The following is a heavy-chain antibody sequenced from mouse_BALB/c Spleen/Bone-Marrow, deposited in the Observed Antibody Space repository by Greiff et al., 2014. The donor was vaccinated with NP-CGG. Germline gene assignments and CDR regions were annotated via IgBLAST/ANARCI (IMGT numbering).Heavy chain of an antibody. CDR1: GYTFTSYW. CDR3: ARSYYGRAMDY. CDR2: IAPGSGST. Sequence: DLVKPGASVKLSCKASGYTFTSYWLNWIKQRPGQGLEWIGRIAPGSGSTYYDEMFKGKATLTVDTSSSIAYIQLSSLSSEYSAVYFCARSYYGRAMDYWGQGTSVTVSS. D-gene: IGHD1-1*01. J-gene: IGHJ4*01. V-gene: IGHV1S41*01.